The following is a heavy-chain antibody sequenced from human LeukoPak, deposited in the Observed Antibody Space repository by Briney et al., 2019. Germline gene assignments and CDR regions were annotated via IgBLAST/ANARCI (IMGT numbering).Heavy chain of an antibody. V-gene: IGHV4-34*01. J-gene: IGHJ5*02. Sequence: SETLSLTCAVYGGSFSGYYWSWIRQPPGKGLEWIGEINHSESTNYNPSLKSRFTISVDTSKTQFSLKLSSVTAADTAVYYWARGIFYGGRNQYIWFDLWGQGTLVTVSS. CDR3: ARGIFYGGRNQYIWFDL. CDR1: GGSFSGYY. D-gene: IGHD4-23*01. CDR2: INHSEST.